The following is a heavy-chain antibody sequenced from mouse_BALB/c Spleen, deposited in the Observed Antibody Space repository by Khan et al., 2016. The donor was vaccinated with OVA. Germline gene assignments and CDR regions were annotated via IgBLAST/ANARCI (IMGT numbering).Heavy chain of an antibody. J-gene: IGHJ2*01. CDR3: ARGNYYGYYFDY. Sequence: EVQLVESGPGLVKPSQSLSLTCTVTGYSITSNYAWNWIRQFPGNKLEWMGYISYSDSTSYNPSLKSRISINRDTSQNQFFLQLNSVTTEDTATYYCARGNYYGYYFDYGGQGTTLTVSS. V-gene: IGHV3-2*02. CDR1: GYSITSNYA. CDR2: ISYSDST. D-gene: IGHD1-1*01.